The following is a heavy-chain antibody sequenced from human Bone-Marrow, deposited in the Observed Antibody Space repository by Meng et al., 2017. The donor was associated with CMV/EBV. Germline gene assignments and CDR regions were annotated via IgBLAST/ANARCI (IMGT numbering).Heavy chain of an antibody. CDR3: ARMFDESWSGYFDH. CDR2: IDWDYNT. J-gene: IGHJ4*02. V-gene: IGHV2-70D*14. CDR1: GFLFSTAGTR. D-gene: IGHD3-3*01. Sequence: SGPTLVKPTETLTLTCSFSGFLFSTAGTRVAWIRQPPGEALEWLAHIDWDYNTVYQTSLKTRLTISKDTSKNDVVLTMTDPDAVDSATYYRARMFDESWSGYFDHWGQGLLVTVSS.